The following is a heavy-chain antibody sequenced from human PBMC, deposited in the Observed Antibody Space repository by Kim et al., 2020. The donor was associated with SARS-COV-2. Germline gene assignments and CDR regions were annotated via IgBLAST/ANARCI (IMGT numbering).Heavy chain of an antibody. Sequence: GGSLRLSCAASGFTFSSYSMNWVRQAPGKGLEWVSSISSSSSYIYYADSVKGRFTISRDNAKNSLYLQMNSLRAEDTAVYYCASRPEVGWFGELLSDDYWGQGTLVTVSS. V-gene: IGHV3-21*01. CDR3: ASRPEVGWFGELLSDDY. J-gene: IGHJ4*02. CDR2: ISSSSSYI. D-gene: IGHD3-10*01. CDR1: GFTFSSYS.